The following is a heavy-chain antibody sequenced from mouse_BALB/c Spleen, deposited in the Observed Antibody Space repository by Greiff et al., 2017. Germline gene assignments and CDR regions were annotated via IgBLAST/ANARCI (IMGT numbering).Heavy chain of an antibody. CDR3: TRAGLAYYFDY. V-gene: IGHV1-15*01. CDR1: GYTFTDYE. CDR2: IDPETGGT. D-gene: IGHD3-1*01. J-gene: IGHJ2*01. Sequence: VQLQQSGAELVRPGASVTLSCKASGYTFTDYEMHWVKQKPVHGLEWIGAIDPETGGTAYNQKFKGKATLTADKSSSTAYMELRSLTSEDSAVYYCTRAGLAYYFDYWGQGTTLTVSS.